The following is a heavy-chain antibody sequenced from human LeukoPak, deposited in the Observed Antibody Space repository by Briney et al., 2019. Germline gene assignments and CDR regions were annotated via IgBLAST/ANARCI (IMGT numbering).Heavy chain of an antibody. Sequence: GASVKVSCKASGYTFTSYAISWVRQAPGQGLEWMGWISAYNGNTNYAQKLQGRVTMTTDTSTSTAYMELRSLRSDDTAVYYCARDNFSDTIFGVVIAFDIWGQGTMVTVSS. D-gene: IGHD3-3*01. CDR2: ISAYNGNT. V-gene: IGHV1-18*01. CDR3: ARDNFSDTIFGVVIAFDI. CDR1: GYTFTSYA. J-gene: IGHJ3*02.